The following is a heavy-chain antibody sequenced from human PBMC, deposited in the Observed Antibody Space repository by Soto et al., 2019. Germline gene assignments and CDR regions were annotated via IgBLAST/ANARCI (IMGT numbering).Heavy chain of an antibody. Sequence: EVQVVESGGALVQPGGSLRLSCAASGFSVSGNYMNWVRQAPGKGLEWVSVIYTGGSTYYADSVKGRFTISRDSTKNTLGLQMNSLRAEDTAVYYCASRSGWDYGMDVWGQGTTVTVSS. CDR2: IYTGGST. V-gene: IGHV3-66*01. CDR3: ASRSGWDYGMDV. CDR1: GFSVSGNY. J-gene: IGHJ6*02. D-gene: IGHD6-19*01.